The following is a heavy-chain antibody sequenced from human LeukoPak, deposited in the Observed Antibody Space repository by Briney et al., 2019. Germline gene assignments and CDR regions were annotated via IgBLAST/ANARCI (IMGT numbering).Heavy chain of an antibody. Sequence: PSGTLSLACAVYGGSFSGYYWSWIRQPPGKGLEWIGEINHSGSTNYNPSLKSRVTISVDTSKNQFSLKLSSVTAADTAVYYCARAGSSGWYRVGYYFDYWGQGTLVTVSS. CDR2: INHSGST. CDR3: ARAGSSGWYRVGYYFDY. V-gene: IGHV4-34*01. D-gene: IGHD6-19*01. CDR1: GGSFSGYY. J-gene: IGHJ4*02.